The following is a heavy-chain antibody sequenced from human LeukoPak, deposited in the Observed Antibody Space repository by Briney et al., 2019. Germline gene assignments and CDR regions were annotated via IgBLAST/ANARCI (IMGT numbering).Heavy chain of an antibody. V-gene: IGHV4-59*12. CDR2: IYYSGST. D-gene: IGHD2-8*01. J-gene: IGHJ3*02. CDR1: GGSISSYY. Sequence: SETLSLTCTVSGGSISSYYWSWIRQPPGKGLEGIGYIYYSGSTNYNPSLKSRVTISVDTSKNQFSLKLSSVTAADTAVYYCAREIIVYANDAFDIWGQETMVTVSS. CDR3: AREIIVYANDAFDI.